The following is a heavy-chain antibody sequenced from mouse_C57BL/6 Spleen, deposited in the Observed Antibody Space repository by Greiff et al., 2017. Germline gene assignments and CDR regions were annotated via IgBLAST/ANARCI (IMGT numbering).Heavy chain of an antibody. Sequence: QVQLKHSGAELVKPGASVKISCKASGYAFSSYWMNWVKQRPGKGLEWIGQIYPGDGDTNYNGKFKGKATLTADKSSSTAYMQLSSLTSEDSAVYFCARRGLGGFAYWGQGTLVTVSA. CDR2: IYPGDGDT. J-gene: IGHJ3*01. CDR1: GYAFSSYW. CDR3: ARRGLGGFAY. D-gene: IGHD1-1*02. V-gene: IGHV1-80*01.